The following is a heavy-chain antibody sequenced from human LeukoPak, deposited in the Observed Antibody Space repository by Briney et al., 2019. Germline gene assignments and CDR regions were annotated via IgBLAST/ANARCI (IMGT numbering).Heavy chain of an antibody. CDR3: AREEGSSLAYLDY. D-gene: IGHD6-13*01. CDR1: GYTFTCYY. CDR2: INPNSGGT. Sequence: ASVKVSYKASGYTFTCYYMHWVRQAPGQGLEWMGWINPNSGGTNYAQKFQGWVTMTRDTSISTAYMELSRLRSDDTAVYYCAREEGSSLAYLDYWGQGTLVTVSS. J-gene: IGHJ4*02. V-gene: IGHV1-2*04.